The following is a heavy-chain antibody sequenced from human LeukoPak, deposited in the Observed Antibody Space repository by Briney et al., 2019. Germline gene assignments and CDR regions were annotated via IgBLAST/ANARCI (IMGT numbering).Heavy chain of an antibody. CDR3: ARLIPGITVTGADS. CDR2: ISSSSQYI. V-gene: IGHV3-21*01. D-gene: IGHD6-19*01. CDR1: GFTFSDYG. J-gene: IGHJ4*02. Sequence: GGPLRLSCAASGFTFSDYGLNWVRQAPGKGLEWVSSISSSSQYIVYSDSVKGRFSVSRDNAKSSLYLDMSNLRPDDTAIYYCARLIPGITVTGADSWGLGTLVTVSS.